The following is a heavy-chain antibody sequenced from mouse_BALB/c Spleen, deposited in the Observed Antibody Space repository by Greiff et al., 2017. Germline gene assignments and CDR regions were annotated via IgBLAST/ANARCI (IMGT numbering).Heavy chain of an antibody. CDR3: AREGNYPYYYAMDY. V-gene: IGHV2-9*02. CDR1: GFSLTSYG. Sequence: VKLMESGPGLVAPSQSLSITCTVSGFSLTSYGVHWVRQPPGKGLEWLGVIWAGGSTNYNSALMSRLSISKDNSKSQVFLKMNSLQTDDTAMYYCAREGNYPYYYAMDYWGQGTSVTVSS. J-gene: IGHJ4*01. D-gene: IGHD2-1*01. CDR2: IWAGGST.